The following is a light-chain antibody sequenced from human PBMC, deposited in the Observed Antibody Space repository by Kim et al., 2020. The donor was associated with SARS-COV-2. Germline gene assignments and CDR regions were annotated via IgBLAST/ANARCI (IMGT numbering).Light chain of an antibody. Sequence: EIVLTQSPGTLSLSPGKRATLSCRASQSVSSNYLAWYQQKPGQAPRLLIYGASSRATGIPDRFSGSGSGTDFTLTISRLEPEDFAVYYCQQYGSSPLTFGGGTKVEI. V-gene: IGKV3-20*01. CDR2: GAS. CDR1: QSVSSNY. J-gene: IGKJ4*01. CDR3: QQYGSSPLT.